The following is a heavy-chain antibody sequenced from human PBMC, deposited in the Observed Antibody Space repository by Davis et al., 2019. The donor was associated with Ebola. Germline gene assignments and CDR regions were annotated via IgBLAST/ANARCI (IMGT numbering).Heavy chain of an antibody. CDR1: GYIFTSFA. Sequence: AASVKVSCKASGYIFTSFAMHWVRQAPGQRPEWMGWINAGTGNTKYSQKFQDRVTLTWDTSATTAYMEVSSLIFEDTAVYYCARDHGGWSPYFDYWGQGALVTVSS. CDR3: ARDHGGWSPYFDY. CDR2: INAGTGNT. D-gene: IGHD6-19*01. V-gene: IGHV1-3*01. J-gene: IGHJ4*02.